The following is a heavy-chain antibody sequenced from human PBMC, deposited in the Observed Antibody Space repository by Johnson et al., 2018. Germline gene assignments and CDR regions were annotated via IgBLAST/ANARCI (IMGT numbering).Heavy chain of an antibody. V-gene: IGHV3-43D*03. CDR2: ISWDGGST. CDR1: GFTFDDYA. Sequence: EVRLLETGGVVVQPGGSLRLSCAASGFTFDDYAMHWVRQAPGKGLEWVSLISWDGGSTYYADSVKGRFTISRYNSKNTLSLQMNSLRAEDTAVYYCAKGSVGYDSSGYYSNYYYYYMDVWGKGTTVTVSS. CDR3: AKGSVGYDSSGYYSNYYYYYMDV. D-gene: IGHD3-22*01. J-gene: IGHJ6*03.